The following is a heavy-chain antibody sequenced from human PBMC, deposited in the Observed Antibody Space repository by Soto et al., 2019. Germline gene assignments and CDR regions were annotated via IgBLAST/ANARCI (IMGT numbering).Heavy chain of an antibody. CDR3: ARMTTVTTPYYYMDV. D-gene: IGHD4-17*01. J-gene: IGHJ6*03. CDR1: GGSFSGYY. V-gene: IGHV4-34*01. CDR2: INHSGST. Sequence: QVQLQQWGAGLLKPSETLSLTCAVYGGSFSGYYWSWIRQPPGKGLEWIGEINHSGSTNYNPSLKGRVTISVDTSKNQFSLKLSSVTAADTAVYYCARMTTVTTPYYYMDVWGKGTTVTVSS.